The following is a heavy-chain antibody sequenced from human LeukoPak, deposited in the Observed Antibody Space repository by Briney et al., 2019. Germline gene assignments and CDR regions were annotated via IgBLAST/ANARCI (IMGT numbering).Heavy chain of an antibody. V-gene: IGHV3-33*01. Sequence: PGRSLRLSCAASGFTFSSYGMHWVRQAPGKGLEWVAVIWYDGSNKYYADSVKGRFTISRDNSKNTLYLQMNSLRAEDTAVYYCAREFIMITFGGFIDAGYYYGMDVWGQGTTVTVSS. J-gene: IGHJ6*02. CDR1: GFTFSSYG. D-gene: IGHD3-16*02. CDR3: AREFIMITFGGFIDAGYYYGMDV. CDR2: IWYDGSNK.